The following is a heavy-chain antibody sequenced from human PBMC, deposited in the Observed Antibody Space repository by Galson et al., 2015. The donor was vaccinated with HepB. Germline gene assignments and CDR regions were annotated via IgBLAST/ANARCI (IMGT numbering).Heavy chain of an antibody. CDR3: ARDLVGSGTYYYFDS. V-gene: IGHV3-48*03. CDR2: ISSSGSTI. CDR1: GFTFSSYE. J-gene: IGHJ4*02. D-gene: IGHD1-26*01. Sequence: SLRLSCAASGFTFSSYEMNWVRQAPGKGLEWVSYISSSGSTIYYADSVKGRFTISRDNAKNSLYPQMDSLRAEDTAVYYCARDLVGSGTYYYFDSWGQGTLVTVSS.